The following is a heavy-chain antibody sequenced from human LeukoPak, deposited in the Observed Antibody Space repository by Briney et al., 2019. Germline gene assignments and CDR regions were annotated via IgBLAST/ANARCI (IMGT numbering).Heavy chain of an antibody. CDR2: ISAYNGNT. Sequence: ASVKVSCKASGYTFTSYGISWVRQAPGQGLEWMGWISAYNGNTNYAQKLQGRVTMTTDTSTSTAYMELRSLRSDDTAVYYCASGYYGSGSYYYYYYYMDVWGKGTTVTVSS. D-gene: IGHD3-10*01. J-gene: IGHJ6*03. CDR1: GYTFTSYG. CDR3: ASGYYGSGSYYYYYYYMDV. V-gene: IGHV1-18*01.